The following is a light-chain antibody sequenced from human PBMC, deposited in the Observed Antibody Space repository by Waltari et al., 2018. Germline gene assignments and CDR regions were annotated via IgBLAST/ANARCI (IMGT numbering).Light chain of an antibody. J-gene: IGKJ1*01. CDR2: SAS. CDR3: QQFDDSQWS. CDR1: QSLRSNY. Sequence: EIVLTQSPDSLSLSPGERAILSCRASQSLRSNYFAWYRQRPGQAPRLLIYSASKGATGIPDRFSGSGSGTDFTLTINRLEPEDFAVYYCQQFDDSQWSFGQGTKVELK. V-gene: IGKV3-20*01.